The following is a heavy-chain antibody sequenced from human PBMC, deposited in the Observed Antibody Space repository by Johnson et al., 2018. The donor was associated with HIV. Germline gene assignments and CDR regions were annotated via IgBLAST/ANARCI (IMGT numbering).Heavy chain of an antibody. J-gene: IGHJ3*02. CDR3: ARGGKRVMAAFDI. D-gene: IGHD3-16*01. CDR1: GFTFSSYG. V-gene: IGHV3-30*02. CDR2: IRYDGSNK. Sequence: QMQLVESGGGVVQPGGSLRLSCAASGFTFSSYGMHWVRQAPGKGLEWVAFIRYDGSNKYYADSVKGRFTISRDNSKNTLYLQMNSLRAEDTAVYYCARGGKRVMAAFDIWGQGTMVTVSS.